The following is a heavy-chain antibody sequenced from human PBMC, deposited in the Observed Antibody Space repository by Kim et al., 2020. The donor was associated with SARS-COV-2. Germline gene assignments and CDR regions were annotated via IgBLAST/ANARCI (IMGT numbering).Heavy chain of an antibody. D-gene: IGHD6-19*01. Sequence: YVDSVKGRSTIARDNAKNSLYRQMNSLRAEDTTVYYGARESSGWYHADYWGQGTLVTVSS. J-gene: IGHJ4*02. CDR3: ARESSGWYHADY. V-gene: IGHV3-7*01.